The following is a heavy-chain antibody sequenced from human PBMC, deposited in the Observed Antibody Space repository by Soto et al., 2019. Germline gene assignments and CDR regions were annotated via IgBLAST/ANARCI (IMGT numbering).Heavy chain of an antibody. CDR3: AIVPQYYASSCYGY. J-gene: IGHJ1*01. Sequence: EVQLVASGGGLVQPGGSLRLSCAASGFTFSSYSMNWVRQAPGKGLVWVSYISSSSRTIYYADSVKGRFTISRDKAKNSLYLQTNSQRDKDTAVYYCAIVPQYYASSCYGYCGQGTLVTFSS. D-gene: IGHD3-22*01. CDR2: ISSSSRTI. V-gene: IGHV3-48*02. CDR1: GFTFSSYS.